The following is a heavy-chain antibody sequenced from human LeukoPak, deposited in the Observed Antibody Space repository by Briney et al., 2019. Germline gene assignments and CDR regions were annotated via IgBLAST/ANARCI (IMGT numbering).Heavy chain of an antibody. V-gene: IGHV3-48*03. CDR1: GFTFSSYE. D-gene: IGHD1-1*01. J-gene: IGHJ4*02. Sequence: GGSLRLSCAASGFTFSSYEMNWVRQAPGKGLEWVSYISSSGSTIYYADSVKGRFTISRDNAKNSLYLQMNGLRAEDTAVYYCAKSPWNGKFRAYFDYWGQGTLVTVSS. CDR2: ISSSGSTI. CDR3: AKSPWNGKFRAYFDY.